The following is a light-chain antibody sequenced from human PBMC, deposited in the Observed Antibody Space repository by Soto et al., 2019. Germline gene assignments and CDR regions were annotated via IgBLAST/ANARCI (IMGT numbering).Light chain of an antibody. CDR2: AAS. CDR3: LHHKSYPRLT. CDR1: QGIRND. Sequence: DIQMTQSPSSLAASVGDRVTITCRASQGIRNDLGWYQQKSGKAPKRLIYAASSFQSGVPSRFRGSGSETEFTLTISSLQPEDFATYYCLHHKSYPRLTFGGGTKVEIK. V-gene: IGKV1-17*01. J-gene: IGKJ4*01.